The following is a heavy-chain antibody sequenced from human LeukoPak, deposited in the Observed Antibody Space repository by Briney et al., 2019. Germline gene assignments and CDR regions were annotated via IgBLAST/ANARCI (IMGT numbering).Heavy chain of an antibody. CDR1: GGSISSGSYY. Sequence: SETLSLTCTVSGGSISSGSYYWSWIRQPAGKGLEWIGRIYTSGSTNYNPSLKSRVTISVDTSKNQFSLKLSSVTAADTAVYYCARTYYYYMDVWGKGTTVTISS. CDR3: ARTYYYYMDV. CDR2: IYTSGST. J-gene: IGHJ6*03. V-gene: IGHV4-61*02.